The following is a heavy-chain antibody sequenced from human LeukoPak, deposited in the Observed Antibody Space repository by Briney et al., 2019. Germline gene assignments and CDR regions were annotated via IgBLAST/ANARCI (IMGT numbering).Heavy chain of an antibody. CDR1: GYTFTSYG. CDR2: ISAYNGNT. J-gene: IGHJ4*02. Sequence: ASVKVSCKASGYTFTSYGISWVRQAPGQGLEWMGWISAYNGNTNYAQKFQGRVTITADESTSTAYMELSSLRSEDTAVYYCARIPWGSINDKGYEPMDYWGQGTLVTVSS. D-gene: IGHD5-12*01. CDR3: ARIPWGSINDKGYEPMDY. V-gene: IGHV1-18*01.